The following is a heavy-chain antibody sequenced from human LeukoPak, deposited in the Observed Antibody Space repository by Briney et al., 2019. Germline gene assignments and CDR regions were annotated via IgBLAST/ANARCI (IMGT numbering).Heavy chain of an antibody. Sequence: GGSLRLSCEASGFTFSNSWMSWIRQAPGKGLEWVANIKRDGSDKYYVDSVKGRFTISRDNAKNSLYLQMNSLRAEDTAVYYCGRDGNHWGQGTLVTVSS. D-gene: IGHD1-1*01. J-gene: IGHJ5*02. V-gene: IGHV3-7*01. CDR1: GFTFSNSW. CDR3: GRDGNH. CDR2: IKRDGSDK.